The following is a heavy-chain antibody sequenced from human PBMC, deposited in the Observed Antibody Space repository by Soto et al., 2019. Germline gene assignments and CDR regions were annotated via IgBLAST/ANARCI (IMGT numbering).Heavy chain of an antibody. J-gene: IGHJ4*02. V-gene: IGHV3-15*01. Sequence: GGSLRLSCAASGFTFSNAWMSWVRQAPGKGLEWVGRIKSKTDAGTKEYAAPGKSRFTIYRDDSKNTLYLQMNSLKTDDTAVYYCTTDFHSSSPPYDYWGQGTLVTVSS. CDR2: IKSKTDAGTK. D-gene: IGHD6-6*01. CDR3: TTDFHSSSPPYDY. CDR1: GFTFSNAW.